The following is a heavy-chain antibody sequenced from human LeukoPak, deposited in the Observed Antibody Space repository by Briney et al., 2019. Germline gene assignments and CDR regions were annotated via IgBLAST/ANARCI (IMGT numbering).Heavy chain of an antibody. CDR3: ARGTPPQCSGGSCYSAYYFDY. D-gene: IGHD2-15*01. CDR2: MYYSGST. Sequence: PSETLSLTCTVSGGSITSSHYYWGWIRQPPGKGLEWIGSMYYSGSTNYNPSLKSRVTISVDTSKNQFSLKLSSVTAADTAVYYCARGTPPQCSGGSCYSAYYFDYWGQGTLVTVSS. CDR1: GGSITSSHYY. J-gene: IGHJ4*02. V-gene: IGHV4-39*07.